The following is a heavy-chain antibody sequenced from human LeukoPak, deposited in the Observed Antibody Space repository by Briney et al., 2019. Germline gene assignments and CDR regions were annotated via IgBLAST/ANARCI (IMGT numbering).Heavy chain of an antibody. V-gene: IGHV3-21*01. CDR2: ISSSSSYI. CDR3: ARFGTDYYDSSGYYLDY. D-gene: IGHD3-22*01. J-gene: IGHJ4*02. CDR1: GFTFSSYS. Sequence: GGSLRLSCAASGFTFSSYSMNWVRQAPGKGLEWVTSISSSSSYIYYADSVKGRFTISRDNAKNSLYLQMNSLRAEDTAVYYCARFGTDYYDSSGYYLDYWGQGTLVTVSS.